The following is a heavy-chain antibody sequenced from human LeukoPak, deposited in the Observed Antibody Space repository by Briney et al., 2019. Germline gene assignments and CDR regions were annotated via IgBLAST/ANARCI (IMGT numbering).Heavy chain of an antibody. CDR3: ARRHRQAPYVWGSYRYTTAHFFDY. D-gene: IGHD3-16*02. CDR2: IYTSGST. Sequence: PSETLSLTCTVSGDSISSGSYYWSWIRQPAGKGLEWIGRIYTSGSTNYNPSLKSRVTISVDTSKNQFSLKLSSVTAADTAVYYCARRHRQAPYVWGSYRYTTAHFFDYWGQGTLVTVSS. V-gene: IGHV4-61*02. J-gene: IGHJ4*02. CDR1: GDSISSGSYY.